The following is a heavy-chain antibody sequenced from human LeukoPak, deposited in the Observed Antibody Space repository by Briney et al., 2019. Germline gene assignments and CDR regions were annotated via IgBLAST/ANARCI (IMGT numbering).Heavy chain of an antibody. CDR2: ISWNSGSI. CDR1: GFTFDDYA. Sequence: PGRSLRLSCAASGFTFDDYAMHWVRQAPGKGLEWVSGISWNSGSICYADSVKGRFTISRDNAKNSLYLQMNSLRAEDAAVYYCGIGLEPERAFDIWGQGTMVTVSS. V-gene: IGHV3-9*01. CDR3: GIGLEPERAFDI. D-gene: IGHD1-1*01. J-gene: IGHJ3*02.